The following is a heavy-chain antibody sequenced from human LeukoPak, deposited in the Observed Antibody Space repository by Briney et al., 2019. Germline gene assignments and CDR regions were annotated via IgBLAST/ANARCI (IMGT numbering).Heavy chain of an antibody. CDR3: ARGGHFYHDAFDI. V-gene: IGHV3-11*04. J-gene: IGHJ3*02. CDR1: GFTFSDYY. D-gene: IGHD2/OR15-2a*01. Sequence: PVGSLRLSCAASGFTFSDYYMSWIRQAPGKGLEWVSYISSSGSTIYYADSVKGRFTISRDNAMNSLYLQMNSLRAEDTAVYYCARGGHFYHDAFDIWGQGTMVTVSS. CDR2: ISSSGSTI.